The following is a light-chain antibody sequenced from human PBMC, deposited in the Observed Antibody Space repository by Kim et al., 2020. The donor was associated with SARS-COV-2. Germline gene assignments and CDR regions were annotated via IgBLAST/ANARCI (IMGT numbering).Light chain of an antibody. J-gene: IGLJ2*01. CDR1: SSNNGAGYD. CDR2: GNS. V-gene: IGLV1-40*01. CDR3: QSYDSSMAGSV. Sequence: QRVTIACPGSSSNNGAGYDVHWYQQLPGTAPKLLIYGNSNRPSGVPDRFSGSKSGTSASLAITWLQAEDEADYYCQSYDSSMAGSVFGGGTQLTVL.